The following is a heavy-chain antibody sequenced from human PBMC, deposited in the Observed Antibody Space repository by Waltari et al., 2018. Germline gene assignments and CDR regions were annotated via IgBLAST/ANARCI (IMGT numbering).Heavy chain of an antibody. J-gene: IGHJ4*02. CDR2: IYHSGST. CDR1: GYSISSGYY. CDR3: ARSDVGATYYFDY. V-gene: IGHV4-38-2*01. Sequence: QVQLQESGPGLVKPSETLSLTCAVSGYSISSGYYWGWIRQPPGKGLEWIGSIYHSGSTYNNPSLKSRVTISVDTSKNQFSLKLSSVTAADTAVYYCARSDVGATYYFDYWGQGTLVTVSS. D-gene: IGHD1-26*01.